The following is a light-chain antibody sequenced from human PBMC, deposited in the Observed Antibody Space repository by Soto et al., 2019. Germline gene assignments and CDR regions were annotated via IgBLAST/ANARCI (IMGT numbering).Light chain of an antibody. CDR2: AAS. V-gene: IGKV1-8*01. J-gene: IGKJ1*01. Sequence: TQSPGTLSLSPGERATLSCRASQGISSYLAWYQQKPGKAPKLLIYAASTLQGGVPSRFSRSGSGTEFTLTISCLQSEDFATYYCQQYYSYPRTFGQGTKVEIK. CDR1: QGISSY. CDR3: QQYYSYPRT.